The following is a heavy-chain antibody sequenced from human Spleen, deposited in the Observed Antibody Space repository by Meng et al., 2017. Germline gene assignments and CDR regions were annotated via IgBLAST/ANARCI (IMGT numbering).Heavy chain of an antibody. V-gene: IGHV3-38-3*01. CDR3: AGSEAYYYDSTNPLFDY. D-gene: IGHD3-22*01. Sequence: GESLKISCAASGFTVTSNEMSWVRQAPGKGLEWVSSICGDSTYYADSGEGRVTVSRDNSKNTLHLQMNSLRAEDTAVYYCAGSEAYYYDSTNPLFDYWGQGTLVTVSS. CDR1: GFTVTSNE. CDR2: ICGDST. J-gene: IGHJ4*02.